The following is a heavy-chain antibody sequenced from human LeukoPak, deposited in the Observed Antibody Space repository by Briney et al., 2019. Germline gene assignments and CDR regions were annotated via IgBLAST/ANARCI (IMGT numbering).Heavy chain of an antibody. CDR2: IKSKTDGGTT. D-gene: IGHD2-15*01. J-gene: IGHJ4*02. CDR1: GFTFSNAW. Sequence: GGSLRLSCAASGFTFSNAWMSWVRQAPGKGLEWVGRIKSKTDGGTTDYAAPVKGRFTISRDDSKNTLYLQMNSLKTEDTAVYYCTLTAGYCSGGSCYGYWGQGTLVTDSS. CDR3: TLTAGYCSGGSCYGY. V-gene: IGHV3-15*01.